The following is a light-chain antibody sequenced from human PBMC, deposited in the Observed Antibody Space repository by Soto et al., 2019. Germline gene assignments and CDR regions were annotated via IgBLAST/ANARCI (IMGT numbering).Light chain of an antibody. Sequence: QSALTQPASVSGSPGQSITISCTGTSSDVGDYNYVSWYQQHPGKAPKLIVYEVSHRLSGVSDRFSGSKSGHTASLTISGLQDDDEADYYCSSSITNNIVVFGGGTKPTVL. CDR1: SSDVGDYNY. J-gene: IGLJ2*01. V-gene: IGLV2-14*01. CDR2: EVS. CDR3: SSSITNNIVV.